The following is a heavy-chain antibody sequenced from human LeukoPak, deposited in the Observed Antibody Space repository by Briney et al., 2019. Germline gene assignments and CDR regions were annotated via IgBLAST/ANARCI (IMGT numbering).Heavy chain of an antibody. CDR3: ARFGLVVFPNFDY. Sequence: ASVKVSCKASGYTFTSYGISWVRQAPGQGLELMGWISAYNGNTNYAQKLQGRVTMSTDTSTMTTYMELRSLRSDDTAVYYCARFGLVVFPNFDYWGQGTLVTVSS. V-gene: IGHV1-18*01. CDR1: GYTFTSYG. CDR2: ISAYNGNT. D-gene: IGHD3-22*01. J-gene: IGHJ4*02.